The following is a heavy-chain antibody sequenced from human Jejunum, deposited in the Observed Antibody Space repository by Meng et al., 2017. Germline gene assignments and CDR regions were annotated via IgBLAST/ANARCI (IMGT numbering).Heavy chain of an antibody. CDR1: GDSISSGGHY. Sequence: QVQLQESGPGLVTPSQTLSLTCTVSGDSISSGGHYWSWIRQHPGKGLEWIGYIYYTGSAYYNPSLESRVTLSVDTSNNQFSLRLNSVTAADTAVYYCAREGQLMLGLVDSWGQGTLVTVSS. V-gene: IGHV4-31*03. CDR3: AREGQLMLGLVDS. J-gene: IGHJ4*02. D-gene: IGHD2-2*01. CDR2: IYYTGSA.